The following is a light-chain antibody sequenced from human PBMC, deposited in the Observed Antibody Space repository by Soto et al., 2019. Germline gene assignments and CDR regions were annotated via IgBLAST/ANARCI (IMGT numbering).Light chain of an antibody. V-gene: IGLV2-18*02. Sequence: QSALTQPPSVSGSPGQSVTISCTGTSSDIGYHNRVSWYQQPPGTAPKLMIYEVSTRYSGVPDRFSGSKSGNTASLTISGRQAEDEAEYYCSSFASSATLGFGGGTKLTVL. CDR1: SSDIGYHNR. J-gene: IGLJ3*02. CDR3: SSFASSATLG. CDR2: EVS.